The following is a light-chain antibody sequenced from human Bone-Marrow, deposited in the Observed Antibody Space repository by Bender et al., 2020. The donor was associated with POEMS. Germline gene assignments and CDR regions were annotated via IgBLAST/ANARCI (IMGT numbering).Light chain of an antibody. V-gene: IGLV1-44*01. CDR1: SSNIGSNY. CDR2: SGH. CDR3: AVWDDSLNGWV. Sequence: QSVLTQPPSASGTPGQRVTISCSGSSSNIGSNYVYWYQQLPGTAPKLLIYSGHRRPSEVPDRFSGSRSGTSASLAISGLQSEDEADYYCAVWDDSLNGWVFGGGTKLTVL. J-gene: IGLJ3*02.